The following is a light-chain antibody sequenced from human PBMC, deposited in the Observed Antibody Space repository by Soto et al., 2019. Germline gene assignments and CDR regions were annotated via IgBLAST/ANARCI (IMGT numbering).Light chain of an antibody. V-gene: IGLV2-14*01. CDR1: SSYVGGHKY. CDR3: SSYTSSTTPWV. J-gene: IGLJ3*02. Sequence: QSALTQPASVSGSPGQSITISCTRNSSYVGGHKYVSWYQQHPGKAPRLIIYEVNNRPSGVSDRFSGSKSGNTASLTISGLEAEDEADYYCSSYTSSTTPWVFGGRTKLTVL. CDR2: EVN.